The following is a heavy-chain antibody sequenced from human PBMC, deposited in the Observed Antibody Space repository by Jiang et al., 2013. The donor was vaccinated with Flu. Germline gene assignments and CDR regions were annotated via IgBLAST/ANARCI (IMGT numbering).Heavy chain of an antibody. CDR1: GFTFSSYA. CDR2: ISGSGGST. V-gene: IGHV3-23*01. CDR3: AKSSGYCSSTSCYTEFNWYFDL. D-gene: IGHD2-2*02. J-gene: IGHJ2*01. Sequence: EVQLLESGGGLVQPGGSLRLSCAASGFTFSSYAMSWVRQAPGKGLEWVSAISGSGGSTYYADSVKGRFTISRDNSKNTLYLQMNSLRAEDTAVYYCAKSSGYCSSTSCYTEFNWYFDLWGRGTLVTVSS.